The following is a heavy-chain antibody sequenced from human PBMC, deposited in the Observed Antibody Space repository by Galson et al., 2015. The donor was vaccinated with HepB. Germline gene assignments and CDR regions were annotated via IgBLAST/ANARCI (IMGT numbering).Heavy chain of an antibody. D-gene: IGHD1-1*01. Sequence: QSGAEVKKPGESLKISCKSSGYNFTTYWIGWVRQMPGKGLEWMGIIFPADSDTRYSPSFQGPVTISADKSISTAYLQWISLRASDSAMYYCARRHATTTDYGMDVWGQGTTVTVSS. CDR2: IFPADSDT. J-gene: IGHJ6*02. CDR1: GYNFTTYW. CDR3: ARRHATTTDYGMDV. V-gene: IGHV5-51*03.